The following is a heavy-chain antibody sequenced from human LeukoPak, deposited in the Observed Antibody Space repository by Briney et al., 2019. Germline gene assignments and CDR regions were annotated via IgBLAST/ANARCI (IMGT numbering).Heavy chain of an antibody. D-gene: IGHD6-13*01. CDR1: GDSFSSSPNY. CDR3: AGSYSITWYSTFDI. CDR2: INYSGNT. J-gene: IGHJ3*02. V-gene: IGHV4-39*01. Sequence: SETLSLTCTVSGDSFSSSPNYWGWLRQPPGKGLEWIGTINYSGNTYYNPSLKSRVTISVDTSKNQFSLKLSSVTAAETAIYYCAGSYSITWYSTFDIWGQGALVTVSS.